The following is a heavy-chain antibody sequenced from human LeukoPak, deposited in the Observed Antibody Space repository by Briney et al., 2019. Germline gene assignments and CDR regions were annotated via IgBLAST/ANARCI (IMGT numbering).Heavy chain of an antibody. Sequence: ASVKVSCKASGYTFTSYGISWVRQAPGQGLEWMGWISAYNGNTNYAQKLQGRVTMTTDTSTSTAYMELRSLRSDDTAVYYCAKDPGPPDFWSGYFDYWGQGTLVTVSS. V-gene: IGHV1-18*01. CDR3: AKDPGPPDFWSGYFDY. CDR2: ISAYNGNT. J-gene: IGHJ4*02. D-gene: IGHD3-3*01. CDR1: GYTFTSYG.